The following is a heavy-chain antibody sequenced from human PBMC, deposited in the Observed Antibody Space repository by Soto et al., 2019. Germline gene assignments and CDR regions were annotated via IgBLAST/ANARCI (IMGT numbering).Heavy chain of an antibody. CDR3: ARISNSGWYSFDY. D-gene: IGHD6-19*01. J-gene: IGHJ4*02. CDR2: IYYTGSS. Sequence: SETLSLTCNVSGGSVSSSYWSWVRPPPGKGLEWIGYIYYTGSSNYNPSLRSRVTMSVDTSNNQLSLKLSSVTAADTAVFYCARISNSGWYSFDYWGQGTLVTVSS. CDR1: GGSVSSSY. V-gene: IGHV4-59*02.